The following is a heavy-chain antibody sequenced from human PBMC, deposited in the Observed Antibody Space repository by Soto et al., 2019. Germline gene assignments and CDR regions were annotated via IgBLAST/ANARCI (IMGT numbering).Heavy chain of an antibody. CDR3: AKRDVPHSTSNASFYDH. V-gene: IGHV3-23*01. CDR2: ISVRVGST. J-gene: IGHJ4*02. D-gene: IGHD2-21*02. Sequence: EVHLLQSGGGLVQPGGSLTLSCGVSGFPFAPSTMSWVRQAPGKGLEWVSTISVRVGSTYSADSVQGRFTVSSDISDNTLFLRMTSLTADDTAVYFCAKRDVPHSTSNASFYDHWGRGVLVTVSS. CDR1: GFPFAPST.